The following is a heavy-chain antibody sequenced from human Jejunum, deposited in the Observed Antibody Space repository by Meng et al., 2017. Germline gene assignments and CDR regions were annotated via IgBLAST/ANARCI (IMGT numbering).Heavy chain of an antibody. CDR2: INPASGDT. J-gene: IGHJ4*02. V-gene: IGHV1-2*02. D-gene: IGHD2-2*02. CDR1: GFTFTNYH. CDR3: AKGYTAGSYYFDY. Sequence: QVQECQSGAEVKEPGASVKVSCKVSGFTFTNYHMNGVRQAPGQGLEWMGWINPASGDTDYAQKFQGRLTMTRDTSISTAYIELVTLTSDDTAVYYCAKGYTAGSYYFDYWGQGTLVTVSS.